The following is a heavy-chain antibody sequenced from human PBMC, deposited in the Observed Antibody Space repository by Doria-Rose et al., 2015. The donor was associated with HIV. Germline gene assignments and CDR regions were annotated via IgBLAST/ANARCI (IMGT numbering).Heavy chain of an antibody. D-gene: IGHD6-13*01. Sequence: QVTLKESGPVLVKPTETPTLTCTVSGVSLSSPGMGVSWIRQPPGKALEWLANLFSDDERSYKPSLKSRLTISRGTSKSQVVLTMTDMDPVDTATYYCARIKSSRWYHKYYFNFWGQGTLVIVSA. CDR3: ARIKSSRWYHKYYFNF. CDR1: GVSLSSPGMG. V-gene: IGHV2-26*01. CDR2: LFSDDER. J-gene: IGHJ4*02.